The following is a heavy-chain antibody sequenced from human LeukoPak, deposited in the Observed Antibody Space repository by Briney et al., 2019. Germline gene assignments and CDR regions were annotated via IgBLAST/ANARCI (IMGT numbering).Heavy chain of an antibody. CDR1: GFTVSSNY. V-gene: IGHV3-53*01. CDR3: ARDYYAGRGWLAP. D-gene: IGHD3-10*01. Sequence: HTGGSLRLSFTASGFTVSSNYMTWVRQAPGKGLEWVSVIYSGGSTYYADSVKGRFTISRDNSKNTVYLQMNSLRVDDTAVYYCARDYYAGRGWLAPWGRRTLVTVSS. CDR2: IYSGGST. J-gene: IGHJ5*02.